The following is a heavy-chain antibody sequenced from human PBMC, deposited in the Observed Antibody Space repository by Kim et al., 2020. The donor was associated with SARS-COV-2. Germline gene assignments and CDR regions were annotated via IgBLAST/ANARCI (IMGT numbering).Heavy chain of an antibody. CDR3: AKDPFNERGGYYYYGMDV. J-gene: IGHJ6*02. CDR1: GFTFSSYA. D-gene: IGHD1-1*01. Sequence: GGSLRLSCAASGFTFSSYAMSWVRQAPGKGLEWVSAISGSGGSTYYADSVKGRFTISRDNSKNTLYLQMNSLRAEDTAVYYCAKDPFNERGGYYYYGMDVWGQGTTVTVSS. V-gene: IGHV3-23*01. CDR2: ISGSGGST.